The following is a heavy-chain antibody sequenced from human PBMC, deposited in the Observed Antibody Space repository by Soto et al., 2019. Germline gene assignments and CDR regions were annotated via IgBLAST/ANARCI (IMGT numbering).Heavy chain of an antibody. J-gene: IGHJ6*02. CDR1: GYAFTSYY. Sequence: QVQLVQSGAEVKKPGAAVKVSCKASGYAFTSYYLHWVRQAPGQGLEWVGIINPAGGATTYAQKFQGRVTMTRDTSTTTVYMELSSLQSEDTAVYSCARDWVVVFINGPEDYYYYGLDVWGQGITVTGSS. V-gene: IGHV1-46*01. CDR2: INPAGGAT. CDR3: ARDWVVVFINGPEDYYYYGLDV. D-gene: IGHD3-22*01.